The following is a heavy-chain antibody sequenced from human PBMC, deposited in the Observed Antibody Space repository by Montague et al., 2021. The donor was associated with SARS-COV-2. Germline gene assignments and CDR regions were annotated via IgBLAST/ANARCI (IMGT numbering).Heavy chain of an antibody. CDR1: GDSINSFY. V-gene: IGHV4-59*08. D-gene: IGHD2-21*01. Sequence: SETLSLTRTVSGDSINSFYWNWIRQPPGKGLEWIGYIYYTGRFNYNPSLKSRVTMSVDTSKNQFSLSLNSVTAADTAMYYCARRVAIRKGAFDVWGPGTMAIVSS. CDR3: ARRVAIRKGAFDV. J-gene: IGHJ3*01. CDR2: IYYTGRF.